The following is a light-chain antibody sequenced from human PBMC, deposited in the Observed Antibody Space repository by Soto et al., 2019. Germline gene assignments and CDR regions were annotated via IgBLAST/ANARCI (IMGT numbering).Light chain of an antibody. J-gene: IGLJ2*01. CDR3: NSYAGSNNVV. CDR2: EVN. CDR1: SRDVGGYNY. V-gene: IGLV2-8*01. Sequence: QSALTQPPSASGSPGQSVTISCTGTSRDVGGYNYVSWYQQHPGKAPKLMIYEVNKRPSGVPDRFSGSKSGNTASLTVSGLQAEDEAGYYCNSYAGSNNVVFGGGTKLTVL.